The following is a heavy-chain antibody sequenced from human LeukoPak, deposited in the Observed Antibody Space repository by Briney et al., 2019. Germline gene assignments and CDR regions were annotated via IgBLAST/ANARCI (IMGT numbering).Heavy chain of an antibody. V-gene: IGHV1-2*02. Sequence: GASVKVSCKASGYTFTGYYMHWVRQAPGQGLEWMGWINPNGGGTNYAQKFQGRVTMTRDTSISTAYMELSRLRSDDTAVYYCARDYYDSSGYYYLLLYYFDYWGQGTLVTVSS. J-gene: IGHJ4*02. CDR3: ARDYYDSSGYYYLLLYYFDY. CDR2: INPNGGGT. D-gene: IGHD3-22*01. CDR1: GYTFTGYY.